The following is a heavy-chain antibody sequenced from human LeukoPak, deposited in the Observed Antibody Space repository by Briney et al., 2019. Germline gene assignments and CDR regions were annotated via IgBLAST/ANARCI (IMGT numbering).Heavy chain of an antibody. D-gene: IGHD3-10*01. CDR2: INHSGST. J-gene: IGHJ3*02. Sequence: SETLSLTCAVYGGSFSGYYWSWIRQPPGKGLEWIGEINHSGSTNYNPSLKSRVTISVDTSKNQFSLKLNSVAAADTAVYYCAKSNGYGLIDIWGQGTMVTVSS. CDR1: GGSFSGYY. V-gene: IGHV4-34*01. CDR3: AKSNGYGLIDI.